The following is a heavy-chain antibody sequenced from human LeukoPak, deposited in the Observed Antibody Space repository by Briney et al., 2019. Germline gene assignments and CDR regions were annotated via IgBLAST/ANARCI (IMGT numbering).Heavy chain of an antibody. D-gene: IGHD3-3*01. CDR3: ARLGNERITIFGVVIGNNWFDP. V-gene: IGHV4-39*01. CDR2: IYYSGST. J-gene: IGHJ5*02. Sequence: SETLSLTCTVSGGSMSSSSYYWGWIRQPPGRGLEWIGSIYYSGSTYYNPSHKSRVTISVDPSKNQFSLKLSSVTAADTAVYYCARLGNERITIFGVVIGNNWFDPWGQGTLVTVSS. CDR1: GGSMSSSSYY.